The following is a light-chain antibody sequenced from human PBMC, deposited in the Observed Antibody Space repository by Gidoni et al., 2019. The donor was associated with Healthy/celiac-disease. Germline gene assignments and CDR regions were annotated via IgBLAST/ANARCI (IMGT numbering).Light chain of an antibody. CDR3: QQSYSTPYT. J-gene: IGKJ2*01. Sequence: DIQMTQSPSSLSASVGDRVTITCRASQSISSYLNWYQQKPGKAPKLLIYAASSWQSGVPARFSGSGSGTDFTLTISSLQPEDFATYYCQQSYSTPYTFGQGPKLEIK. V-gene: IGKV1-39*01. CDR1: QSISSY. CDR2: AAS.